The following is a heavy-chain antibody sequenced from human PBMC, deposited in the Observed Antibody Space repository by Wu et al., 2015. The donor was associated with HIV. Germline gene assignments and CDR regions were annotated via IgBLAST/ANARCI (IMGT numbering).Heavy chain of an antibody. V-gene: IGHV1-69*15. Sequence: QVQLVQSGAEVKKPGSSVRVSCKASGGTFSSYALSWVRQAPGQGLEWMGRLIPMYGPANYAQKFQGRVTITADESTSTAYMDVSSLRSDDTAVYYCAGGGGRTSMDPFDFWGQGTLVTVSS. CDR3: AGGGGRTSMDPFDF. J-gene: IGHJ4*02. CDR2: LIPMYGPA. CDR1: GGTFSSYA. D-gene: IGHD5-18*01.